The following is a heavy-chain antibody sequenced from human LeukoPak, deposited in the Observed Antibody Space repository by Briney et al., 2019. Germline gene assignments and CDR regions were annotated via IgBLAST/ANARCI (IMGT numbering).Heavy chain of an antibody. CDR1: GFTVSSNY. CDR3: ARDLREGSYYYGMDV. CDR2: IYSGGST. Sequence: GGSLRLSCAASGFTVSSNYMSWVRQAPGKGLEWVSVIYSGGSTYYADSVKGRFTISRHNSKNTLYLQMNSLRAEDTAVYYCARDLREGSYYYGMDVWGQGTTVTVSS. J-gene: IGHJ6*02. D-gene: IGHD5-12*01. V-gene: IGHV3-53*04.